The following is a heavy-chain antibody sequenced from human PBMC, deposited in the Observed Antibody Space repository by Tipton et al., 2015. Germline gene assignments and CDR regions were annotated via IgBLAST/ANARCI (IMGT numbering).Heavy chain of an antibody. CDR1: GYTFTSYG. Sequence: QLVQSGAEVKKPGASVKVSCKASGYTFTSYGISWVRQAPGQGLEWMGWISAYNGNTNYAQKLQGRVTMTTDTSTSTVYMELRSLRSDDTAVYYCATENIPIVVVRRQPHGMDVWGQGTTVTVSS. CDR2: ISAYNGNT. CDR3: ATENIPIVVVRRQPHGMDV. J-gene: IGHJ6*02. D-gene: IGHD2-2*01. V-gene: IGHV1-18*01.